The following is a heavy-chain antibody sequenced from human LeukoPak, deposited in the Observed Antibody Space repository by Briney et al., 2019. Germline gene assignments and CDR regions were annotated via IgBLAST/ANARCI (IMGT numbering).Heavy chain of an antibody. Sequence: GASVKSSCKASGDTFTRSGISWVRQAPGQGPEWMGIINPRGGSTEYSHRFQGRLTMTSDTSTSTVYMELNSLRSEDTAVYFCARVGVTAATADYWGQGTQVTVSS. V-gene: IGHV1-46*01. J-gene: IGHJ4*02. D-gene: IGHD4-23*01. CDR1: GDTFTRSG. CDR3: ARVGVTAATADY. CDR2: INPRGGST.